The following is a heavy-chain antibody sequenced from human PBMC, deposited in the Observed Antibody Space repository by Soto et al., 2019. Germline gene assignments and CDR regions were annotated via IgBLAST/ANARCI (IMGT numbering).Heavy chain of an antibody. J-gene: IGHJ6*02. V-gene: IGHV3-23*04. D-gene: IGHD3-10*01. CDR2: ISGSGGTT. Sequence: EVQLVESGGGLVQPGGSVRLSCAASGCTFRDYAMSWVRQAPGKGLEWVSGISGSGGTTYYADPVKGRFTISRDNSKNTLSLQMHSLRAEDTAVYYCAKEGSSYSFYYAMDVWGQGTTVTISS. CDR3: AKEGSSYSFYYAMDV. CDR1: GCTFRDYA.